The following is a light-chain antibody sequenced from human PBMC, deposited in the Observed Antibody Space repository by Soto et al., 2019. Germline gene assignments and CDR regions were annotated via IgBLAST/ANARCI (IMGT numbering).Light chain of an antibody. CDR2: GSS. V-gene: IGKV3-20*01. J-gene: IGKJ2*01. CDR1: QSVTSDY. CDR3: QQYGNSFYT. Sequence: EIVLTQSPGTLSLSPGERATLSCRASQSVTSDYLAWYQQKPGQAPRLLIYGSSSWATGIPDRFSGSGSGTDFTLTISGLEPEDFEVYYWQQYGNSFYTCGQGTKLEIK.